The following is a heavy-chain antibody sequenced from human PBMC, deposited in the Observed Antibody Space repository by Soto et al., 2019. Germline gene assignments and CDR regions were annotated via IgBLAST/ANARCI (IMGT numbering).Heavy chain of an antibody. Sequence: EVQLLESGGGLVQPGGSLRLSCAASGFTFSSYAMSWVRQAQGKGMEWVSAISGSGGSTYYADSVKGRFTISRDNSKNTLYLQMNSLRAEDTAVYYCAQGALNYGDYPTLEYWVQGTLVTVSS. CDR2: ISGSGGST. J-gene: IGHJ4*02. CDR3: AQGALNYGDYPTLEY. V-gene: IGHV3-23*01. CDR1: GFTFSSYA. D-gene: IGHD4-17*01.